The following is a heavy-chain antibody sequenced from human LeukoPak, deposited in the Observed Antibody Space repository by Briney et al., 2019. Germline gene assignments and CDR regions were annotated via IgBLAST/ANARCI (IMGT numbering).Heavy chain of an antibody. J-gene: IGHJ4*02. D-gene: IGHD3-10*01. CDR1: GDSVSSNSAA. CDR2: TYYRSKWYN. Sequence: SQTLSLTCAISGDSVSSNSAAWSWIRQSPSRGLEWLGRTYYRSKWYNDYAVSVKSRITINPDTSKNQFSLQLNSVIPEDTAVYYCAAEGGLGRLNWGQGTLVTVSS. V-gene: IGHV6-1*01. CDR3: AAEGGLGRLN.